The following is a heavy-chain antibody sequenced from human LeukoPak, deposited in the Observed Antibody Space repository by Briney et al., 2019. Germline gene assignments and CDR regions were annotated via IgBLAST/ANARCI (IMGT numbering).Heavy chain of an antibody. CDR3: AKIAGYSPLNNNLDY. J-gene: IGHJ4*02. CDR2: ISGSGGTA. D-gene: IGHD1/OR15-1a*01. Sequence: GGSLRLSCAASGFTFSTYAMGWVRQAPGKGLEWVSGISGSGGTAYYADSVKGRFTISRDNSKNTVHLQMNSLRVEDTAVYYCAKIAGYSPLNNNLDYWGQGTLVTVSS. V-gene: IGHV3-23*01. CDR1: GFTFSTYA.